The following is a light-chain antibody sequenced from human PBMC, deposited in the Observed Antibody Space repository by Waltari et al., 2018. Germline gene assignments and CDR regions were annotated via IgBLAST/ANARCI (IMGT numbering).Light chain of an antibody. V-gene: IGLV1-47*01. CDR2: RNN. J-gene: IGLJ3*02. CDR1: SSNIGSNY. Sequence: QSVLTQPPSASGTPGQRVTISCSGSSSNIGSNYLSWYQQLPGTAPKLLIYRNNQRPSGVPDRFSGSKSGTSASLAISGLRSEDEADYYCAAWDDSLSGPVFGGGTKLTVL. CDR3: AAWDDSLSGPV.